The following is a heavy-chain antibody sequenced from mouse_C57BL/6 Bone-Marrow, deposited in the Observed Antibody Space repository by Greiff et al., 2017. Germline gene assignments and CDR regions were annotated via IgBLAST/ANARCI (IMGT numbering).Heavy chain of an antibody. J-gene: IGHJ2*01. CDR3: ARSGPLGRSFDY. D-gene: IGHD4-1*01. Sequence: EVKLQQSGAELVRPGASVKLSCTASGFNIKDDYMHWVKQRPEQGLEWIGWIDPENGDTEYASKFQGKATITADTSSNTAYLQLSSLTSEDTAVYYCARSGPLGRSFDYWGQGTTLTVSS. CDR1: GFNIKDDY. CDR2: IDPENGDT. V-gene: IGHV14-4*01.